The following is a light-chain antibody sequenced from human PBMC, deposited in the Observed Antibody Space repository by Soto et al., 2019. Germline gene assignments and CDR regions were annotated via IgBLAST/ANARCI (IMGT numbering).Light chain of an antibody. CDR2: DVS. CDR3: SSYTRAATYV. Sequence: QSALTQPASMSGSPGQSITIPCTGSSSDVGAYNYDSWYQQYRPGEAPKLIIYDVSHRPAGVSTRFSGSKSGNTASLTISGLQTEDEADYYCSSYTRAATYVFGTGTKGTVL. V-gene: IGLV2-14*03. CDR1: SSDVGAYNY. J-gene: IGLJ1*01.